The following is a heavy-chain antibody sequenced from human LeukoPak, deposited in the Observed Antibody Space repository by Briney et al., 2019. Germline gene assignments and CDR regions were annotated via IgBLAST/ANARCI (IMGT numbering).Heavy chain of an antibody. Sequence: ASVKVSCTASGYTFTSYGISWVRQAPGQGLEWMGWISAYNGNTNYAQKLQGRVTMTTDTSTSTAYMELRSLRSDDTAVYYCARPIYGSGSFGWFDPWGQGTLVTVSS. V-gene: IGHV1-18*04. J-gene: IGHJ5*02. CDR3: ARPIYGSGSFGWFDP. CDR1: GYTFTSYG. D-gene: IGHD3-10*01. CDR2: ISAYNGNT.